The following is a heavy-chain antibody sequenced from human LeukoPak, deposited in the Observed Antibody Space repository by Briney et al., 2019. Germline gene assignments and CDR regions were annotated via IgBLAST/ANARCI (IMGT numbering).Heavy chain of an antibody. V-gene: IGHV3-74*01. CDR1: GFTFINHW. CDR2: INADESDS. D-gene: IGHD3-10*01. CDR3: ARGGFYHSGSFDY. J-gene: IGHJ4*02. Sequence: GGSLRLTCAASGFTFINHWMHWVRHAPGKGLVWVSRINADESDSSYADSVKGRFTISRDNAKNTVFLQMDSLRADDTAVYYCARGGFYHSGSFDYWGQGTLVTVSS.